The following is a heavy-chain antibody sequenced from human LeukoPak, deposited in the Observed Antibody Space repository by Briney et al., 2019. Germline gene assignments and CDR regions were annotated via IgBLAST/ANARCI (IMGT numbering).Heavy chain of an antibody. Sequence: ASVTVSCKASGYTLTDYYMHWVRQAPGKGLEWMGWINPESGDTNYAQKFQGRVTMTRDTSTSTAYMELSRLRSEDTAVYYCARVFAEAGADAFDTWGQGTMVTVSS. J-gene: IGHJ3*02. CDR1: GYTLTDYY. D-gene: IGHD6-19*01. CDR3: ARVFAEAGADAFDT. V-gene: IGHV1-2*02. CDR2: INPESGDT.